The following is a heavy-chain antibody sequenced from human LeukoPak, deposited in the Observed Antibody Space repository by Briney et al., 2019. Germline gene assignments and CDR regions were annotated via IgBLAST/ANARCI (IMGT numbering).Heavy chain of an antibody. CDR2: ISYDGSNK. CDR1: GFIFSSYG. CDR3: AKDFQSLAGMDV. J-gene: IGHJ6*02. Sequence: GGSLRLSCAASGFIFSSYGVHWVRQAPGKGLEWVAVISYDGSNKYYADSVKGRFTISRDNSKNTLYLQMNSLGAEDTAVYYCAKDFQSLAGMDVWGQGTTVTVSS. V-gene: IGHV3-30*18.